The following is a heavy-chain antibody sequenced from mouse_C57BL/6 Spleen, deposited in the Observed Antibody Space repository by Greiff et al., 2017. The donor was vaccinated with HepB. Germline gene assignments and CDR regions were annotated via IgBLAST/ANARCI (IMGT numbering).Heavy chain of an antibody. D-gene: IGHD3-3*01. V-gene: IGHV1-82*01. CDR1: GYAFSSSW. Sequence: QVQLQQSGPELVKPGASVKISCKASGYAFSSSWMNWVKQRPGKGLEWIGRIYPGDGDTNYNGKFKGKATLTADKSSSTAYMQLSSLTSEDSAVYFCAKGSVGLYFDYWGQGTTLTVSS. J-gene: IGHJ2*01. CDR3: AKGSVGLYFDY. CDR2: IYPGDGDT.